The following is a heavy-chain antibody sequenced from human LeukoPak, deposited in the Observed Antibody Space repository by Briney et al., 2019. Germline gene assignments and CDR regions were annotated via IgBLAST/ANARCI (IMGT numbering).Heavy chain of an antibody. J-gene: IGHJ4*02. Sequence: SETLSLTCAVSGDSISNFYWSWIRQPPGKGLEWIGYIYYSGSTNYNPSLTSRVTISVDTSKNQFSLKLSSVTAADTAVYYCAREVVAAAGTVDYWGQGTLVIVSS. CDR3: AREVVAAAGTVDY. D-gene: IGHD6-13*01. V-gene: IGHV4-59*01. CDR2: IYYSGST. CDR1: GDSISNFY.